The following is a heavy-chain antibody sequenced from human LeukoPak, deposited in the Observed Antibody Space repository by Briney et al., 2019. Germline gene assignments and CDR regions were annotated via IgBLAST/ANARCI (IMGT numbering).Heavy chain of an antibody. J-gene: IGHJ4*02. D-gene: IGHD1-26*01. CDR3: AREKRDSGSYYGPYFDY. V-gene: IGHV4-39*02. CDR2: IYYSGST. CDR1: GGSISSSSYY. Sequence: PSETLSLTCTVSGGSISSSSYYWGWIRQPPGKGLEWIGSIYYSGSTYYNPSLKSRVTISVDTSKNQFSLKLSSVTAADTAVYYCAREKRDSGSYYGPYFDYWGQGTLVTVSS.